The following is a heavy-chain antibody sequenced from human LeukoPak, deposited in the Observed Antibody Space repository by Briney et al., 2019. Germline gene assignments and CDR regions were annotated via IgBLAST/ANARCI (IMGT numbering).Heavy chain of an antibody. Sequence: GRSLRLSCAASGFTFSSYGMHWVRQAPGKGLEWVAVISYDGSNKYYADSVKGRFTISRDNSKNTLYLQMNSLRAEDTAVHYCASLFSYGMDVWGQGTTVTVSS. V-gene: IGHV3-30*03. CDR1: GFTFSSYG. CDR2: ISYDGSNK. CDR3: ASLFSYGMDV. D-gene: IGHD3-3*01. J-gene: IGHJ6*02.